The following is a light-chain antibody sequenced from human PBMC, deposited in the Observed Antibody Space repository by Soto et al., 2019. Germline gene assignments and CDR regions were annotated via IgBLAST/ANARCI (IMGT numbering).Light chain of an antibody. J-gene: IGKJ4*01. V-gene: IGKV1-9*01. CDR2: AAS. Sequence: DIQLTQSPSFLSASVGDRVTITCRAIQGISSYLACYQQKPGKAPKLLIYAASTLRSGVPSRFSGSGSGTEFTLTISSLQPEDFATYYCQQLNRYPLTFGGGTKVEIK. CDR1: QGISSY. CDR3: QQLNRYPLT.